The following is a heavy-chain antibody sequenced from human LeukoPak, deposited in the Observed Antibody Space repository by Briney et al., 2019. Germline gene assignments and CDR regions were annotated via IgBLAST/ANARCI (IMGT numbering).Heavy chain of an antibody. D-gene: IGHD3-3*01. CDR2: IKSKIDGGTT. CDR3: TTNRTYYDFWSGPGNDY. V-gene: IGHV3-15*01. J-gene: IGHJ4*02. Sequence: GGSLRLSCAASGLTFSNAWMSWVRQAPGKGLEWVGRIKSKIDGGTTDYAAPVKGRFTISRDDSKNTLYLQMNSLKTEDTAVYYCTTNRTYYDFWSGPGNDYCGQGTLVTVSS. CDR1: GLTFSNAW.